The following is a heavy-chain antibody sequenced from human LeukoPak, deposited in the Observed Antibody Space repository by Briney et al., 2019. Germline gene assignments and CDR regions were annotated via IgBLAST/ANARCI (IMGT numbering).Heavy chain of an antibody. J-gene: IGHJ6*03. V-gene: IGHV3-30*02. CDR1: GFTFSSYG. CDR3: AKGSGYEHNYYYYYMDV. D-gene: IGHD5-12*01. Sequence: PGGSLRLSCAACGFTFSSYGMHWVRQPPGKGLEWVAFIRYDGSHKYYADSVKGRFTISRDNSKNTLYLQMNSLRAEDTAVYYCAKGSGYEHNYYYYYMDVWGKGTTVTISS. CDR2: IRYDGSHK.